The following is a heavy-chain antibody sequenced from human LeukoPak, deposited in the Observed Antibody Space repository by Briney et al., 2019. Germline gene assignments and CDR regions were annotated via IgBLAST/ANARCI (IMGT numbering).Heavy chain of an antibody. V-gene: IGHV3-66*01. CDR2: MYSGGST. J-gene: IGHJ3*01. CDR1: EFIVSTNY. Sequence: GGSLRLSCAASEFIVSTNYMSWVRQPPGKGLEWVSIMYSGGSTFYSDSVKGRFSISRDTSQSTFYLQMNSLRAEDTAVYYCARYSFQYTNSPLRHDAFDVWGQGMMVVVSS. D-gene: IGHD2/OR15-2a*01. CDR3: ARYSFQYTNSPLRHDAFDV.